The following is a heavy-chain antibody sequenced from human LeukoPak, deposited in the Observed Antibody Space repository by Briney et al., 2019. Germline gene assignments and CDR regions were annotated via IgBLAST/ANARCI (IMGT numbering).Heavy chain of an antibody. CDR2: INHSGST. V-gene: IGHV4-34*01. CDR1: SGSFSGYY. J-gene: IGHJ4*02. CDR3: ARRVLMVYSIDY. D-gene: IGHD2-8*01. Sequence: SETLSLTCAVYSGSFSGYYWSWIRQPPGKGLEWIGEINHSGSTNYNPSLKSRVTISVDTSKNQFSLKLSSVTAADTAVYYCARRVLMVYSIDYWGQGTLVTVSS.